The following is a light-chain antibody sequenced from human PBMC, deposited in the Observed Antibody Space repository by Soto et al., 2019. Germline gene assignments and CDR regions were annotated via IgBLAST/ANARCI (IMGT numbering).Light chain of an antibody. J-gene: IGKJ4*01. Sequence: IVLTQSPGTLSLSPGERATLSCIAGHAVISGYLAWYQQKPGQAPRLLIFDASTRATGIPDRFSGSGSGTDFTLTISRLDPEDFAVYYCQQYGSSPTFGGGTKVDIK. CDR3: QQYGSSPT. CDR2: DAS. V-gene: IGKV3-20*01. CDR1: HAVISGY.